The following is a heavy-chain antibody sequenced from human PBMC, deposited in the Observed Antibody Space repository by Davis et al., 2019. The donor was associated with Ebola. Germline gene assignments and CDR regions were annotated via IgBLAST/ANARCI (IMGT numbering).Heavy chain of an antibody. CDR3: ARVGVAGDWLPDY. Sequence: GESLKISCAASGFTFSSYWMSWVRQAPGKGLEWVANIKQDGSEKYYVDSVKGRFTISRDNAKNSLYLQMNSLRAEDTAVYYCARVGVAGDWLPDYWGQGTLVTVSS. D-gene: IGHD2-21*02. V-gene: IGHV3-7*03. J-gene: IGHJ4*02. CDR2: IKQDGSEK. CDR1: GFTFSSYW.